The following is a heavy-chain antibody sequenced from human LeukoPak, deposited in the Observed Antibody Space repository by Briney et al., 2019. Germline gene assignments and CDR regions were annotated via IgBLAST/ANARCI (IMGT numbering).Heavy chain of an antibody. V-gene: IGHV4-59*01. CDR3: ARFYYDSLGYGVDP. D-gene: IGHD3-22*01. CDR1: GGSISSYY. CDR2: VSSTGIA. Sequence: SETLSLTCTVSGGSISSYYWTWIRQPPGKGLEWIGYVSSTGIANYNPSLKSRLTISPDTSKNQFSLKLTSVTAADTAVYFCARFYYDSLGYGVDPWGQGTLVTVSS. J-gene: IGHJ5*02.